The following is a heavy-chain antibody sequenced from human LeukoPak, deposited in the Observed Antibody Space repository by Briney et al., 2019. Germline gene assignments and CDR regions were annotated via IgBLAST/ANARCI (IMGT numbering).Heavy chain of an antibody. CDR1: GFTVNNKY. J-gene: IGHJ4*02. CDR2: IRYDGTYT. Sequence: GGSLRLSCAASGFTVNNKYMTWVRQAPGKGLEWVAFIRYDGTYTYYADSVKGRFTISRDNSRNTLYLQMNSLRREDTAVYYCAKPSGSGVDYWGQGTRITVSS. CDR3: AKPSGSGVDY. V-gene: IGHV3-30*02. D-gene: IGHD1-26*01.